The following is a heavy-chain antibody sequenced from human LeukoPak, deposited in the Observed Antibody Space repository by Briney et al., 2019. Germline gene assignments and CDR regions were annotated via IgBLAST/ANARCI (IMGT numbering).Heavy chain of an antibody. Sequence: SETLSLTCAVYGGSFSGYYWSWIRQPPGKGLEWIGEINHSGSTNYNPSLKSRVTISVDTSKNQFSLKLSSVTAADTAVYYCARGRLGYSSGPEFDYWGQGTLVTVSS. D-gene: IGHD6-19*01. CDR3: ARGRLGYSSGPEFDY. CDR2: INHSGST. J-gene: IGHJ4*02. CDR1: GGSFSGYY. V-gene: IGHV4-34*01.